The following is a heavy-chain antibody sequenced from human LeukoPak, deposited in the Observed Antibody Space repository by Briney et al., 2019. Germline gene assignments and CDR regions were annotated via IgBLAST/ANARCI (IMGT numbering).Heavy chain of an antibody. CDR3: ARDCSTSCYAAEDFDY. Sequence: GGSLRLSCAASGFTFSSYVMNWVRQAPGKGLEWVSYISSSGSTIYYADSVKGRFTISRDNAKNSLYLQMNSLRAEDTAVYYCARDCSTSCYAAEDFDYWGQGTLVTVSS. CDR1: GFTFSSYV. J-gene: IGHJ4*02. CDR2: ISSSGSTI. V-gene: IGHV3-48*03. D-gene: IGHD2-2*01.